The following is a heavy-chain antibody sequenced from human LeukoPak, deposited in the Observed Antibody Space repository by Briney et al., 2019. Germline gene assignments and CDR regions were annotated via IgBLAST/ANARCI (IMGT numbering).Heavy chain of an antibody. CDR3: ARLDCSSTSCYYYYGMDV. CDR2: IKQDGSEK. J-gene: IGHJ6*02. V-gene: IGHV3-7*01. CDR1: GFTFSSYW. Sequence: GGSLRLSCAASGFTFSSYWVSWVRQAPGKGLEWVANIKQDGSEKYYVDSVKGRFTISRDNAKNSLYLQMNSLRAEDTAVYYCARLDCSSTSCYYYYGMDVWGQGTTVTVSS. D-gene: IGHD2-2*01.